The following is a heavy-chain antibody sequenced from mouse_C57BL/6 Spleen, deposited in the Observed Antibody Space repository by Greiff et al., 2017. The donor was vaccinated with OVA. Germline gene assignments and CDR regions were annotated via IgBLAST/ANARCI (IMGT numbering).Heavy chain of an antibody. CDR2: INYDGSST. Sequence: EVKLVESEGGLVQPGSSMKLSCTASGFTFSDYYMAWVRQVPEKGLEWVANINYDGSSTYYLDSLKSRFIISRDNAKNILYLQMSSLKSDDTATYYCARAGDYFDYWGQGTTLTVSS. J-gene: IGHJ2*01. V-gene: IGHV5-16*01. CDR3: ARAGDYFDY. CDR1: GFTFSDYY.